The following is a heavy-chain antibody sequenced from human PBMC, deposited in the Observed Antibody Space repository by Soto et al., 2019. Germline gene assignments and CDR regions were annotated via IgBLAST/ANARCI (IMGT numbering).Heavy chain of an antibody. V-gene: IGHV1-3*01. CDR1: GYTFSRYA. CDR2: INAGSGST. D-gene: IGHD6-13*01. J-gene: IGHJ4*02. CDR3: AREAAAAGTNFFDY. Sequence: QVQLVQSGAEVKKPGASVKVSCKASGYTFSRYAMHWVRQAPGQRLEWMGWINAGSGSTKYSQKFQGRVTITRDTSASIALMELSSLTSEDTAVYYCAREAAAAGTNFFDYWGQGTLVTVSS.